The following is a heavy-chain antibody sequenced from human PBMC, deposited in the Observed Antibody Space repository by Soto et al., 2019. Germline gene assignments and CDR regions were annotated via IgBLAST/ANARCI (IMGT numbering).Heavy chain of an antibody. J-gene: IGHJ3*02. CDR1: GFTFSSYS. CDR3: AIGGDYYDSSGYYYVTPGAFDI. Sequence: GGSLRLSCAASGFTFSSYSMNWVRQAPGKGLEWVSSISSSSSYIYYADSVKGRFTISRDNAKNSLYLQMNSLRAEDTAVYYCAIGGDYYDSSGYYYVTPGAFDIWGQGTMVTVSS. V-gene: IGHV3-21*01. D-gene: IGHD3-22*01. CDR2: ISSSSSYI.